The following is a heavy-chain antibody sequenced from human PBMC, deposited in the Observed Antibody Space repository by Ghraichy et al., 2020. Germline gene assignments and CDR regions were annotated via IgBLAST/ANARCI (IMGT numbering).Heavy chain of an antibody. J-gene: IGHJ6*02. Sequence: GESLNISCAASGFTFSSYAMSWVRQAPGKGLEWVSAISGSGGSTYYADSVKGRFTISRDNSKNTLYLQMNSLRAEDTAVYYCAKWFGYSNYGPYYYYGMDVWGQGTTVTVSS. CDR2: ISGSGGST. CDR1: GFTFSSYA. D-gene: IGHD4-11*01. V-gene: IGHV3-23*01. CDR3: AKWFGYSNYGPYYYYGMDV.